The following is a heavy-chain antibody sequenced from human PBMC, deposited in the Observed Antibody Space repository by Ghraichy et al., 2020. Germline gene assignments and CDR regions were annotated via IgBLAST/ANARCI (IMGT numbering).Heavy chain of an antibody. CDR2: IWYDGSNK. D-gene: IGHD3-10*01. CDR1: GFTFSSYG. Sequence: GGSLRLSCAASGFTFSSYGMHWVRQAPGKGLEWVAVIWYDGSNKYYADSVKGRFTISRDNSKNTLYLQMNSLRAEDTAVYYCARDREILWFGELLYGMDAGGQGHPVTV. V-gene: IGHV3-33*01. J-gene: IGHJ6*02. CDR3: ARDREILWFGELLYGMDA.